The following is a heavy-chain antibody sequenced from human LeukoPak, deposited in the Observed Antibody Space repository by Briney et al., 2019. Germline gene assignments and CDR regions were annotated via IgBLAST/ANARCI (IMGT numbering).Heavy chain of an antibody. J-gene: IGHJ4*02. V-gene: IGHV3-30*18. CDR2: ISYDGSNK. D-gene: IGHD3-10*01. CDR1: GFTFSSYG. CDR3: AKDWNYGSGSLY. Sequence: GGSLRLSCAASGFTFSSYGMHWVGQAPGKGLEWVGVISYDGSNKYYADSVKARFTIYRDNSKNTLYLQINSLRAEDTAVYYCAKDWNYGSGSLYWGQGTLVTVSS.